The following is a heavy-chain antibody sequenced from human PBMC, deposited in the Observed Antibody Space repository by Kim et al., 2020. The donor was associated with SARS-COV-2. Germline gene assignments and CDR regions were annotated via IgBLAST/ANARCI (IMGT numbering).Heavy chain of an antibody. CDR3: ARDPVTTSDYGMDV. D-gene: IGHD4-17*01. CDR1: GFTVSSSF. J-gene: IGHJ6*02. Sequence: GGSLRLSCAASGFTVSSSFMSWVRQAPGKGLEWVSFIYTDGRTYYVDSVKGRFTISRDDSENTLHLQMNSLRAEDTAVYYCARDPVTTSDYGMDVWGLGTTVTVSS. V-gene: IGHV3-53*01. CDR2: IYTDGRT.